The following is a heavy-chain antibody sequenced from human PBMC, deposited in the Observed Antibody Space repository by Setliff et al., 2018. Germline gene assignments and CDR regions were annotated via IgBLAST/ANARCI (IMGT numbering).Heavy chain of an antibody. D-gene: IGHD2-2*01. Sequence: ASVKVSCKASGYIFTTYGFNWVRQAPGQGLEWMGMISTYTGKTTYAQKFQGRVTMTTDTSTGTGYMELGSLRSDDTAVYFCARFGGSCSSSSCYASDLWGQGTRVTVSS. CDR3: ARFGGSCSSSSCYASDL. CDR1: GYIFTTYG. CDR2: ISTYTGKT. J-gene: IGHJ3*01. V-gene: IGHV1-18*01.